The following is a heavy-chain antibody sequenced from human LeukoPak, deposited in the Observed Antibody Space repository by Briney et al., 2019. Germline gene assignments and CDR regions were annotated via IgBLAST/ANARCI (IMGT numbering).Heavy chain of an antibody. J-gene: IGHJ4*02. CDR3: ARTRDGYNQYYFDY. CDR1: GGSISSGGYS. Sequence: SQTRSLTCAVSGGSISSGGYSWSWIRQPPGKGLEWIGYIYHSGSTYYNPSLKSRVTISVDRSKNQFSLKLSSVTAADTAVYYCARTRDGYNQYYFDYWGQGTLVTVSS. CDR2: IYHSGST. D-gene: IGHD5-24*01. V-gene: IGHV4-30-2*01.